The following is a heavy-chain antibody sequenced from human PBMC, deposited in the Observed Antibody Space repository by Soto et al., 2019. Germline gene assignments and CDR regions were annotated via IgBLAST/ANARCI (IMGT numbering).Heavy chain of an antibody. CDR1: GYTFTSYA. V-gene: IGHV1-18*01. D-gene: IGHD6-13*01. J-gene: IGHJ4*02. CDR3: ARDAAAGLNDY. CDR2: ISAYNGNT. Sequence: QVQLVQSGAEVKKPGASVKVSCKASGYTFTSYAISWVRQAPGQGLEWMGWISAYNGNTNYAQNFQGRVTMTTDTSTTTAYMELRSLRSDDTAVYCCARDAAAGLNDYWGQGTLVTVSA.